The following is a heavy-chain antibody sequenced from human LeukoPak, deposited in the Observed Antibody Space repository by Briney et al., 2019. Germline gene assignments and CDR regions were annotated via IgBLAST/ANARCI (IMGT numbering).Heavy chain of an antibody. CDR2: IISIFGTA. CDR3: ARDRGSTSIAAANFDY. J-gene: IGHJ4*02. V-gene: IGHV1-69*05. Sequence: SVKVSCKASGGTFSSYAISWVRQAPGQGLEWMGGIISIFGTANYAQKFQGRVTITTDESTSTAYMELSSLRSEDTAVYYCARDRGSTSIAAANFDYWGQGTLVTVSS. D-gene: IGHD6-13*01. CDR1: GGTFSSYA.